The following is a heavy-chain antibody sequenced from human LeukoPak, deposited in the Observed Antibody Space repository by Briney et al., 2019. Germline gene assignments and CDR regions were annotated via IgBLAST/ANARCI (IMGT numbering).Heavy chain of an antibody. CDR3: ASTPRDCSSTSCRGYYYYGMDV. V-gene: IGHV1-8*01. CDR2: MNPNSGNT. Sequence: ASVKVSCKASGYTFTSYDINWVRQATGQGLEWMGWMNPNSGNTDYAQRFQGRVTMTRNTSISTAYMELSSLRSEDTAVYYCASTPRDCSSTSCRGYYYYGMDVWGQGTTVTVSS. D-gene: IGHD2-2*01. CDR1: GYTFTSYD. J-gene: IGHJ6*02.